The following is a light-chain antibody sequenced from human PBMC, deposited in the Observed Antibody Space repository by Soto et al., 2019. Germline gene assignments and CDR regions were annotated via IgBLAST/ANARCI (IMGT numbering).Light chain of an antibody. CDR1: QGISSY. CDR3: QQLKSYPLT. CDR2: AAS. Sequence: DIQLTQSPSFLSASVGDGVTITCRASQGISSYLAWYQQKPGKAPKLLIYAASTLQSGVPSRFSGSGSGTEFTLTISSLQPEDFATYYCQQLKSYPLTFGQGTRLEIK. J-gene: IGKJ5*01. V-gene: IGKV1-9*01.